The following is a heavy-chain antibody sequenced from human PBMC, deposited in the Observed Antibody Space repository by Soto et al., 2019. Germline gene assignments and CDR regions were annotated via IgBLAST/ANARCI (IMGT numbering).Heavy chain of an antibody. D-gene: IGHD3-9*01. J-gene: IGHJ6*02. CDR1: GGSFSGYY. V-gene: IGHV4-34*01. CDR3: ARGRTIIDYDILTGRLGHYYSYSTDV. Sequence: SGTLSLTCAVYGGSFSGYYWSWFRQPPGKGLEWIGEINHSGSTNYSPSLKSRVTISVDTSKNQFSLKLSSVTAADTAVYYCARGRTIIDYDILTGRLGHYYSYSTDVSDPAPTVT. CDR2: INHSGST.